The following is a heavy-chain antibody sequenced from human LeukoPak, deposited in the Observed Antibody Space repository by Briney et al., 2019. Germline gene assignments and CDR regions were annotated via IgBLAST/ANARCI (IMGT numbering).Heavy chain of an antibody. J-gene: IGHJ5*02. V-gene: IGHV1-2*02. CDR3: ARVAHQYCSSTSCYTFWFDP. CDR2: INPNSGGT. Sequence: ASVKVSCKASGYTFTGYYMHWVRQAPGQGPEWMGWINPNSGGTNYAQKFQGRVTMTRATSISTAYMELSRLRSDDTAVYYCARVAHQYCSSTSCYTFWFDPWGQGTLVTVSS. D-gene: IGHD2-2*02. CDR1: GYTFTGYY.